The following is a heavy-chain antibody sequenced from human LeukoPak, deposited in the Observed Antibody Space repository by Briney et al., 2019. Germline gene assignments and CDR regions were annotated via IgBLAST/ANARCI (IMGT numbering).Heavy chain of an antibody. CDR3: VRDTIAVTGDFDY. CDR2: INSDGSST. Sequence: PGGSLRLSCAASGFTFSTYLMHWVRQAPGKGLVWVSRINSDGSSTLYADSVKGRFTISRDNAKKTLYLQMNSLTADDTAVYFCVRDTIAVTGDFDYWGQGALVTVSS. V-gene: IGHV3-74*03. CDR1: GFTFSTYL. D-gene: IGHD6-19*01. J-gene: IGHJ4*02.